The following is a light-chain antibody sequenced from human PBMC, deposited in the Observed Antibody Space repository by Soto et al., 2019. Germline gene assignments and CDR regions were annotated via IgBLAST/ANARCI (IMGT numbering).Light chain of an antibody. Sequence: EIVLTQSPGTLSLSPGESATLSCRARQSVRSNQVAWYQQKPGQAPRLLIYGASSRATGIPDRFSGVGSETDFTLTISRLEPEDFAVYYCQQYATSPHTFGQGTKLEIK. V-gene: IGKV3-20*01. J-gene: IGKJ2*01. CDR1: QSVRSNQ. CDR3: QQYATSPHT. CDR2: GAS.